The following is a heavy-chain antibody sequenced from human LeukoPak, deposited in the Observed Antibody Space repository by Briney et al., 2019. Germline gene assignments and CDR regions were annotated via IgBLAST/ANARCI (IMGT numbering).Heavy chain of an antibody. V-gene: IGHV3-23*01. CDR1: GSGFTFGNFA. Sequence: GGSLRLSCEASGSGFTFGNFAMSWVRQAPGKGLEWVSGISGSGYYTYYADSVKGRFTISRDNSRNTVYGQMDSLRSEDTAVYYCARARTSWHGASIDYWGQGTLVTVSS. D-gene: IGHD1-14*01. CDR3: ARARTSWHGASIDY. J-gene: IGHJ4*02. CDR2: ISGSGYYT.